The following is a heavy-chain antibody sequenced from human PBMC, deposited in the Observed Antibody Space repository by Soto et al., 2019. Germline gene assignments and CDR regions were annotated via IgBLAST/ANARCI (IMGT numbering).Heavy chain of an antibody. J-gene: IGHJ4*02. CDR2: ISSISDYI. CDR1: GFTFSSYS. CDR3: ARAAVVTAIHLDY. Sequence: GGSLRLSCAASGFTFSSYSMNWVRQAPGKGLEWVSSISSISDYIYYADSVKGRFTISRDNAKNSLYLHMNSLRAEDTAVYYCARAAVVTAIHLDYWGQGTLVTVSS. D-gene: IGHD2-21*02. V-gene: IGHV3-21*01.